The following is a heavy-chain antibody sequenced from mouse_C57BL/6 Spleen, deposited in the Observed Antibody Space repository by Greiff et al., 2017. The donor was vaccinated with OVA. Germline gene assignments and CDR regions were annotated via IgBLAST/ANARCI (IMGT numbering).Heavy chain of an antibody. J-gene: IGHJ4*01. CDR3: ARENFLYYYAMDY. CDR2: ISYDGSN. Sequence: EVQLQESGPGLVKPSQSLSLTCSVTGYSITSGYYWNWIRQFPGNKLEWMGYISYDGSNNYNPSLKNRISITRDTSKNQFFLKLNSVTTEDTATYYCARENFLYYYAMDYWGQGTSVTVSS. D-gene: IGHD6-5*01. V-gene: IGHV3-6*01. CDR1: GYSITSGYY.